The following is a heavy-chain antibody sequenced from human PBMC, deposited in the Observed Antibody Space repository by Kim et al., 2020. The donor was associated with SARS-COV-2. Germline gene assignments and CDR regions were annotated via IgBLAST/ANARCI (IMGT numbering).Heavy chain of an antibody. D-gene: IGHD3-22*01. CDR1: GDSVSSNSAA. CDR3: ARVADYYDSSGHLYFDY. CDR2: TYYRSKWYN. J-gene: IGHJ4*02. Sequence: SQTLSLTCAISGDSVSSNSAAWNWIRQSPSRGLEWLGRTYYRSKWYNDYAVSVKSRITINPDTSKNQFSLQLNSVTPEDTAVYYCARVADYYDSSGHLYFDYWGQGTLVTVSS. V-gene: IGHV6-1*01.